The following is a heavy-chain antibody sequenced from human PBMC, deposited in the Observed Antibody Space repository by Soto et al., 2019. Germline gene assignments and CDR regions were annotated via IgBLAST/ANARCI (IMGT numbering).Heavy chain of an antibody. CDR2: MNPNSGNT. CDR3: ARGRSINLHVTKY. V-gene: IGHV1-8*01. J-gene: IGHJ4*02. CDR1: GSTFTSYD. D-gene: IGHD2-21*02. Sequence: GASVKVSCKASGSTFTSYDINWVRQATGQGREWMGGMNPNSGNTGYAQKLQDRVTMIRNTSINSAYLELSSLRSEDTAGYYCARGRSINLHVTKYWGQGTLVTVSA.